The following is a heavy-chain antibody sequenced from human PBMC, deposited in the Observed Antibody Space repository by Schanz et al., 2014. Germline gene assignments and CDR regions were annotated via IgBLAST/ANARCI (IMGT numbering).Heavy chain of an antibody. CDR2: IGNVGVTI. CDR1: GFVFSSYS. CDR3: VSQTGNPNY. V-gene: IGHV3-48*04. J-gene: IGHJ4*02. Sequence: VQLVESGGGVVQPGRSLRLSCAASGFVFSSYSMNWVRQAPGKGLERVSYIGNVGVTIDYADSVNGRFTISRDNSKNSLYLQMNSLRVEDTAVYFCVSQTGNPNYWGQGTLVTVSS.